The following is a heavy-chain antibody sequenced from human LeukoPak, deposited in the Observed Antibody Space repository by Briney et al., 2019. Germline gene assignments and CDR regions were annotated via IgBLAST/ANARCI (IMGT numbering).Heavy chain of an antibody. CDR2: MNPNSGNT. D-gene: IGHD7-27*01. Sequence: ASVKVSCKASGYTFTSYDINWVRQATGQGREWMGWMNPNSGNTGYAQKFQGRVTMTRNTSISTAYMELSSLRSEDTAVYYCARTGWGYDAFDIWGQGTVVTVSS. J-gene: IGHJ3*02. V-gene: IGHV1-8*01. CDR3: ARTGWGYDAFDI. CDR1: GYTFTSYD.